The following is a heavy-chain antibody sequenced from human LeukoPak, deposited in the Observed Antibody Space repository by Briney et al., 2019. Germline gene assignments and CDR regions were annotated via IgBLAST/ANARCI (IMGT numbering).Heavy chain of an antibody. CDR2: ISSSSSTI. CDR3: ARDSRGIVVVDFDY. J-gene: IGHJ4*02. D-gene: IGHD3-22*01. CDR1: GFTVSSYE. Sequence: GGSLRLSCAASGFTVSSYEMNWVRQAPGKGLEWVSYISSSSSTIYYADSVKGQFTISRDNAKDSLYLQMNSLRDEDTAVYYCARDSRGIVVVDFDYWGQGTLVTVSS. V-gene: IGHV3-48*02.